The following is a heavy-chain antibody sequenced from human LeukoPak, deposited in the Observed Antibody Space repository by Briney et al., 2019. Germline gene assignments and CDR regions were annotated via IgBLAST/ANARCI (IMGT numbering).Heavy chain of an antibody. CDR3: ARGAVWYDILTGPFDY. CDR1: GYTFTGHY. V-gene: IGHV1-2*02. Sequence: ASVKVSCKASGYTFTGHYMHWVRQAPGQGLEWMGWINPNSGGTNYAQKFQGRVTMTRDTSISTAYMELSRLRSDDTAMYYCARGAVWYDILTGPFDYWGQGTLVTVSS. J-gene: IGHJ4*02. D-gene: IGHD3-9*01. CDR2: INPNSGGT.